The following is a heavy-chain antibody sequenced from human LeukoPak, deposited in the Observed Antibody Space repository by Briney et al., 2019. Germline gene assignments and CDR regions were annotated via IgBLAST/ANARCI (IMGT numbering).Heavy chain of an antibody. J-gene: IGHJ6*03. CDR3: AREYYDSSGYWGYYYYYYMDV. CDR1: GFTSSSYW. CDR2: IKQDGSEK. V-gene: IGHV3-7*01. Sequence: SGGSLRLSCAASGFTSSSYWMSWVRQAPGKGLEWVANIKQDGSEKYYVDSVKGRFTISRDNAKNSLYLQMNSLRAEDTAVYYCAREYYDSSGYWGYYYYYYMDVWGKGTTVTISS. D-gene: IGHD3-22*01.